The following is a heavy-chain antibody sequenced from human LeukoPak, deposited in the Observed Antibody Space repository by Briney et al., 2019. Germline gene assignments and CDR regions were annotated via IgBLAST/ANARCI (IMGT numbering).Heavy chain of an antibody. CDR2: INQDEGHK. Sequence: GGSLRRSCAVSGFSFGTYWINWVRQAPGKGLEWVANINQDEGHKDYVDSVKCRFTISRDNAMNSVFLHMHSLRVEETAVYFCTRGTDTYPGLDFWGQGPLVTVSS. J-gene: IGHJ4*02. CDR3: TRGTDTYPGLDF. V-gene: IGHV3-7*01. D-gene: IGHD2/OR15-2a*01. CDR1: GFSFGTYW.